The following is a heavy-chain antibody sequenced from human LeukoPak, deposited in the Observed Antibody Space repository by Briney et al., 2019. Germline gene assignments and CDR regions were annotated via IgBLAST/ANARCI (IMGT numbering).Heavy chain of an antibody. CDR3: ARGRTYTLIPD. D-gene: IGHD1-1*01. CDR1: GFTFSSYW. CDR2: IKQDASEK. Sequence: GGSLRLSCAASGFTFSSYWMSWVRRTPGKGLEWVANIKQDASEKHYVDSVKGRFTISRDNAKNSLYLQMNSLRAEDTAVYYCARGRTYTLIPDGGQGSLVTVSS. J-gene: IGHJ4*02. V-gene: IGHV3-7*01.